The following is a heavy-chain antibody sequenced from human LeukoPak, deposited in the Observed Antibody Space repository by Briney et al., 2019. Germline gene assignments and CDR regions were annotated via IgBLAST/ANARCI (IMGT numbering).Heavy chain of an antibody. D-gene: IGHD3-10*01. CDR2: IRGSGGST. CDR3: ARNVLLWFGELFFDY. V-gene: IGHV3-23*01. J-gene: IGHJ4*02. CDR1: GFTFSRYG. Sequence: GSLRLSCEASGFTFSRYGMSWVRQAPGKGLEWVSAIRGSGGSTYYADSVKGRFTISRDNAKNSLYLQMNSLRAEDTAVYYCARNVLLWFGELFFDYWGQGTLVTVSS.